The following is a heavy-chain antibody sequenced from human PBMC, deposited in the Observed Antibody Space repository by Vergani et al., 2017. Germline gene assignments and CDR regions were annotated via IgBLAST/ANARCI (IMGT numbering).Heavy chain of an antibody. J-gene: IGHJ4*02. CDR3: ARGHDSSGYYYDN. CDR1: GGSISSGGYS. Sequence: QLQLQESGPGLVKPSQTLSLTCAVSGGSISSGGYSWSWIRQPPGKGLEWIGYIYHSGSTYYNPSLKSRVTISVDRSKNQFSLKLRSVTAADTAVYYCARGHDSSGYYYDNWGQGTLVTVSS. V-gene: IGHV4-30-2*01. CDR2: IYHSGST. D-gene: IGHD3-22*01.